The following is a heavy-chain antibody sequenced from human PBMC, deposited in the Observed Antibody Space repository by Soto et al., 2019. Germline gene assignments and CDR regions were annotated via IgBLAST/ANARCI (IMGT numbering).Heavy chain of an antibody. CDR1: GGSISSYY. D-gene: IGHD5-18*01. Sequence: PSETLSLTCTVSGGSISSYYWSWIRQPAGKGLEWIGRIYTSGSTNYNPSLKSRVTMSVDTSKNQFSLKLSSVTAADTAVYYCAREGYSYGPQNFDYWGQGTLVTVSS. V-gene: IGHV4-4*07. CDR2: IYTSGST. J-gene: IGHJ4*02. CDR3: AREGYSYGPQNFDY.